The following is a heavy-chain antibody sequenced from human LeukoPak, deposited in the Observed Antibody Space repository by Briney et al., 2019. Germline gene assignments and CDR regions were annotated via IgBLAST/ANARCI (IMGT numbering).Heavy chain of an antibody. D-gene: IGHD3-10*01. Sequence: SETLSLTCTVSGGSISPYFWSWIRQPPGKGLEWIGYISYSGSTNYNPSLKRRVTISVDTSKNQFSLQLSSVTAADTAVYYCARDDYRGVTNFDPWGQGTLVTVSS. CDR1: GGSISPYF. V-gene: IGHV4-59*01. CDR2: ISYSGST. CDR3: ARDDYRGVTNFDP. J-gene: IGHJ5*02.